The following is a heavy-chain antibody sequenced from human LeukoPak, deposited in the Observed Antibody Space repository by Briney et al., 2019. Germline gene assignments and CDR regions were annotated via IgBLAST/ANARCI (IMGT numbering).Heavy chain of an antibody. J-gene: IGHJ4*02. CDR1: GFTFDDYS. CDR2: ISGDGGST. V-gene: IGHV3-43*02. CDR3: ARHMERWQQFTRSLDC. Sequence: AESLTLSCSVFGFTFDDYSIHWVRQVPGKGLEWVSLISGDGGSTYYADSVKGRFNVSRDNARNSLYLQMNSVGAEDTGVYYCARHMERWQQFTRSLDCWLQGTLLTV. D-gene: IGHD5-24*01.